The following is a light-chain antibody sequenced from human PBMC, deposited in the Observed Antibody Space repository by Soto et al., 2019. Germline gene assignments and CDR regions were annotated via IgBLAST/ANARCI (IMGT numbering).Light chain of an antibody. CDR3: QQYGSLPPLT. Sequence: DIKMTQSPSSLSAYVGDRVTITCQASQDISNYLNWYQQKPGKAPKLLIYDASNLETGVPSRFSGSGSGTDFTFTISSLQPEDIATYYCQQYGSLPPLTFGGGTKVGIK. CDR2: DAS. J-gene: IGKJ4*01. V-gene: IGKV1-33*01. CDR1: QDISNY.